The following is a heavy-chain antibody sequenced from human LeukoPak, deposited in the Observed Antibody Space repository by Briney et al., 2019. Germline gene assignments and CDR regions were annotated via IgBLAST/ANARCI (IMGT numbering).Heavy chain of an antibody. V-gene: IGHV3-30*03. CDR3: ASTRTRSGAFDI. Sequence: GGSLRLSCAASGFTFSSYGMHWVRQAPGKGLEWVAVISYDGSNKYYADSVKGRFTISRDNSKNTLYLQMNSLRAEDTAVYYCASTRTRSGAFDIWGQGTMVTVSS. CDR1: GFTFSSYG. D-gene: IGHD1-14*01. CDR2: ISYDGSNK. J-gene: IGHJ3*02.